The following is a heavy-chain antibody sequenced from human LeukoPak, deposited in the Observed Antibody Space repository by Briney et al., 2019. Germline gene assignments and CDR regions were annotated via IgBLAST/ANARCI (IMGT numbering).Heavy chain of an antibody. D-gene: IGHD5-12*01. CDR2: ISSDSNYK. V-gene: IGHV3-21*01. CDR1: GFTFSTYN. J-gene: IGHJ4*02. Sequence: PGGSLRLSCAASGFTFSTYNMNWLRLAPGKGLEWVSSISSDSNYKYYVDSVKCRFTISRDNAKSSLYLQMNSLRAEDTAVYYCVRGGYRGFDYEYWGQGTLVTVSS. CDR3: VRGGYRGFDYEY.